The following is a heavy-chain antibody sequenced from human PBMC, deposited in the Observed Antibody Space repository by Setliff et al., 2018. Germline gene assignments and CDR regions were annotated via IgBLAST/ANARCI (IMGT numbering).Heavy chain of an antibody. CDR2: IYYSGST. CDR3: AKNGFGVVALGVNNWFDP. V-gene: IGHV4-39*07. D-gene: IGHD3-10*01. Sequence: SSETLSLTCTVSGGSISSSSYYWGWIRQPPGKGLEWIGSIYYSGSTNYNPSLKSRVTISVDKSKNQFSLKLSSVTAADTAVYYCAKNGFGVVALGVNNWFDPWGQGTLVTVSS. CDR1: GGSISSSSYY. J-gene: IGHJ5*02.